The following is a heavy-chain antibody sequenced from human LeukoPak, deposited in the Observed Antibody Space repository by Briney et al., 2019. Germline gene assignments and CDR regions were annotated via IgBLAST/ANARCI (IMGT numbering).Heavy chain of an antibody. V-gene: IGHV3-48*04. Sequence: QPGRSLRLSCAASGFTFSSYGMHWVRQAPGKGLEWVSYISSSSFTIHYADSVKGRFTISRDNAKSSLYLQMNSLRAEDTAVYYCAREICGSDCYSTFDYWGQGALVTVSS. J-gene: IGHJ4*02. CDR3: AREICGSDCYSTFDY. D-gene: IGHD2-21*02. CDR2: ISSSSFTI. CDR1: GFTFSSYG.